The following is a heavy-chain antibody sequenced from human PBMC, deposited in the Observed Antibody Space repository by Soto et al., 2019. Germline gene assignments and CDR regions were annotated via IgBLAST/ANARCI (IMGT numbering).Heavy chain of an antibody. CDR3: ERGEWESYYQDY. J-gene: IGHJ4*02. D-gene: IGHD1-26*01. CDR2: IYYSGST. V-gene: IGHV4-31*03. CDR1: GDSISSSGYY. Sequence: QVQLQESGPGLVKPSQTLSLTCTVSGDSISSSGYYWSWIRQHPGQGLEWIGYIYYSGSTYSNPSLKSRITMSVDTSKNQFSLKLSSVTAADTAVYFCERGEWESYYQDYWGQGTLVTVSS.